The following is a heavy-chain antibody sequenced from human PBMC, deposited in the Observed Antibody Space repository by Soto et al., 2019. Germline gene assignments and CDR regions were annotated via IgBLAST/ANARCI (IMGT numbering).Heavy chain of an antibody. D-gene: IGHD3-10*01. CDR1: GYSFTGYS. CDR3: ATNMVRGTFDY. Sequence: ASVKVSCKASGYSFTGYSMHWVRQAPGQGLEWMGWINPNSGGTNYAQKFQGWVTMTRDTSISTAYMELSRLRSDDTAVYYCATNMVRGTFDYWGQGTLVTVSS. V-gene: IGHV1-2*04. J-gene: IGHJ4*02. CDR2: INPNSGGT.